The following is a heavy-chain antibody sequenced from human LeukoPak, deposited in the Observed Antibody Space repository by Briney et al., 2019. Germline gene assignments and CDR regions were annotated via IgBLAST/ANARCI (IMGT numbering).Heavy chain of an antibody. Sequence: GGSLRLSCAASGFTFSSYAMHWVRQAPGKGLEGVAVISYDGSNKYYADSVKGRFTIARENSKNTLYLQMNSLRAEDTAVYYCARDPGYCSGGSCYAFDYWGQGTLVTVSS. CDR2: ISYDGSNK. CDR3: ARDPGYCSGGSCYAFDY. D-gene: IGHD2-15*01. CDR1: GFTFSSYA. J-gene: IGHJ4*02. V-gene: IGHV3-30*04.